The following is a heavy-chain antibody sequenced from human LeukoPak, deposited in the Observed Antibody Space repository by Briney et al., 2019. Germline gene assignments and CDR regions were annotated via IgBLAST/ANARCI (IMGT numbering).Heavy chain of an antibody. J-gene: IGHJ4*02. CDR1: GGSFSGYY. CDR2: INHSGST. D-gene: IGHD5-18*01. CDR3: ANRGYSSDY. V-gene: IGHV4-34*01. Sequence: PSGTLSLTCAVYGGSFSGYYWRWIRQPPGKGLEWIGEINHSGSTNYNPSIKSRVTISVDSSKNQSSLKLSTVTAADTAVYYSANRGYSSDYWGQGTLVTVSS.